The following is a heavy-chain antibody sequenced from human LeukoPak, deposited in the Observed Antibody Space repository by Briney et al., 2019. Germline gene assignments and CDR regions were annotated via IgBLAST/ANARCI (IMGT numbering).Heavy chain of an antibody. J-gene: IGHJ4*02. V-gene: IGHV1-69*13. D-gene: IGHD3-3*01. Sequence: ASVKVSCKASGGTFSSYAISWVRQAPGQGLEWMGGIIPIFGTANYAQKFQGRVTITADESTSTAYMELSSLRSEDTAVYYCARYLGNYDFWSGPFDYWGQGTLVTVSS. CDR3: ARYLGNYDFWSGPFDY. CDR2: IIPIFGTA. CDR1: GGTFSSYA.